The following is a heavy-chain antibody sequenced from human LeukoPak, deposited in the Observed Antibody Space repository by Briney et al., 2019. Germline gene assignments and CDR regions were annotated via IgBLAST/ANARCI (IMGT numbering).Heavy chain of an antibody. CDR1: GGSTSSYY. CDR2: IYYSGST. D-gene: IGHD3-3*02. J-gene: IGHJ6*03. V-gene: IGHV4-59*01. Sequence: PSETLSLTCTVSGGSTSSYYWSWIRQPPGKGLEWIGYIYYSGSTNYNPSLKSRVTISVDTSKNQFSLKLSSVTAADTAVYYCAGTFLGYYFYMDVWGKGTTVTVSS. CDR3: AGTFLGYYFYMDV.